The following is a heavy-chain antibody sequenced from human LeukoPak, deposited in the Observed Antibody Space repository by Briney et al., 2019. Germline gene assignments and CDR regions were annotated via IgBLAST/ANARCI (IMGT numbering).Heavy chain of an antibody. CDR1: GYSISSAYY. Sequence: PSETLSLTCTVSGYSISSAYYWGWIRQPPGKGLEWIASIYHSGSTYYNPSLKSRVSTSVDTSKNQFSLKLSSVTAADTAVYYCAREDSSGWFDYWGQGTLVTVSS. D-gene: IGHD6-19*01. CDR2: IYHSGST. CDR3: AREDSSGWFDY. V-gene: IGHV4-38-2*02. J-gene: IGHJ4*02.